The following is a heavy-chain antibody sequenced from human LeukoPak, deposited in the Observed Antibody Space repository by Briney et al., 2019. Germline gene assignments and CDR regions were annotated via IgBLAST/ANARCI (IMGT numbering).Heavy chain of an antibody. D-gene: IGHD3-3*01. CDR3: ARDVSEYDAFDI. CDR1: GFTFSSYA. CDR2: ISGSGGST. J-gene: IGHJ3*02. Sequence: PGGSLRLSCAASGFTFSSYAMSWVRQAPGKGLEWVSAISGSGGSTYYADSVKGRFTISRDNSKNTLYLQMNSLRAEDTAVYYCARDVSEYDAFDIWGQGTMVTVSS. V-gene: IGHV3-23*01.